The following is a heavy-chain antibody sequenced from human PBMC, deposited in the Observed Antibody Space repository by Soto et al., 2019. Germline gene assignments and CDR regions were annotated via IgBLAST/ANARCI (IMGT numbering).Heavy chain of an antibody. V-gene: IGHV3-33*01. CDR2: ILNDASGH. Sequence: QVQLVESGGGVVQPGTSLRLSGAASGFTFSRHGMHWVRQTPGKGLEWLAVILNDASGHWYADSVKGRFTISRDNFENTLYLQMNGLRLEDTAMYYCARDDDYPDNGFDYWGQGTLVTVSS. CDR3: ARDDDYPDNGFDY. J-gene: IGHJ4*02. D-gene: IGHD4-17*01. CDR1: GFTFSRHG.